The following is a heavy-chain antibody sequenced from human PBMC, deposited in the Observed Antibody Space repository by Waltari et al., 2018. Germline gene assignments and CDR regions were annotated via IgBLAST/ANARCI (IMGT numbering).Heavy chain of an antibody. D-gene: IGHD2-15*01. CDR1: GDSMSVSDF. CDR2: VHRTGRT. CDR3: ARDRGRGLYLDS. Sequence: QLQLHQSGPGLVKLSESLSLTCVVSGDSMSVSDFWSWVRQSPRKGLEWIGQVHRTGRTNYNPSLAGRVTVSIDTSNKQFSLTVSSPTAADTAIYYCARDRGRGLYLDSWGQGTLVTVSP. J-gene: IGHJ4*02. V-gene: IGHV4-4*02.